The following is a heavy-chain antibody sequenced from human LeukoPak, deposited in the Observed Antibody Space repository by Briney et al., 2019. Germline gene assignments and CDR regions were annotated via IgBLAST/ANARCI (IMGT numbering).Heavy chain of an antibody. CDR3: ARIAQWWGIDY. CDR2: ISSSSSNI. CDR1: GFTFSSYS. J-gene: IGHJ4*02. Sequence: GGSLRLSCAASGFTFSSYSMNWVRQAPGKGLEWVSYISSSSSNIYYADSVKGRFTISRDNAKNSLYLKMNSLRAEDTAVYYCARIAQWWGIDYWGQGTLVTVSS. D-gene: IGHD2-8*01. V-gene: IGHV3-48*01.